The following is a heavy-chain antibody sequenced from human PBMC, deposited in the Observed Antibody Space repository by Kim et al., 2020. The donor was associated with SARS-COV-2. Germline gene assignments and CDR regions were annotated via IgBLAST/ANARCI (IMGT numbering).Heavy chain of an antibody. D-gene: IGHD2-2*01. CDR3: ARGGGGCSSTSCFWEWFDP. V-gene: IGHV3-74*01. Sequence: GGSLRLSCAASGFTFSSYWMHWVRQAPGKGLVWVSRINSDGSSTSYADSVKGRFTISRDNAKNTLYLQMNSLRAEDTAVYYCARGGGGCSSTSCFWEWFDPWGQGTLVTVSS. J-gene: IGHJ5*02. CDR1: GFTFSSYW. CDR2: INSDGSST.